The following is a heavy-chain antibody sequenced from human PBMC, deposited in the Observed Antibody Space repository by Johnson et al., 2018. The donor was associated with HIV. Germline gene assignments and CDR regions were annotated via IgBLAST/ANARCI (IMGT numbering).Heavy chain of an antibody. D-gene: IGHD3-16*02. CDR2: IYSGGST. J-gene: IGHJ3*02. CDR3: ARDVVGYDYVWGSYRSI. V-gene: IGHV3-66*01. Sequence: VQLVESGGGLVQPGGSLRLSCAASGFTVSSNYMSWVRQAPGKGLEWVSVIYSGGSTYYADSVKGRFTISRDNSKNTLYLQMNSLRAEDTAVYYCARDVVGYDYVWGSYRSIWGQGTMVTVSS. CDR1: GFTVSSNY.